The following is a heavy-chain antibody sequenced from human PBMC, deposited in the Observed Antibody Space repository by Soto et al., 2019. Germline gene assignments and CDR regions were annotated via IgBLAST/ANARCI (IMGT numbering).Heavy chain of an antibody. V-gene: IGHV5-51*01. CDR1: GYSFTSYW. CDR3: ARSFGVAPYYYYGMDV. D-gene: IGHD3-3*01. J-gene: IGHJ6*02. CDR2: IYPGDSDT. Sequence: PGESLKISCKGSGYSFTSYWIGWVRQMPGKGLEWMGIIYPGDSDTRYSPSFQGQVTISADKSIGTAYLQWSSLKASDTAMYYCARSFGVAPYYYYGMDVWGQGTTVTVSS.